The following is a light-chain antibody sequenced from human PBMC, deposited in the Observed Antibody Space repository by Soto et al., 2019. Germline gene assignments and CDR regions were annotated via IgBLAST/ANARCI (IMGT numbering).Light chain of an antibody. V-gene: IGKV4-1*01. J-gene: IGKJ5*01. CDR2: WAS. Sequence: DIVMTQSPDSLAVSLGESATINCKSSQSVLYSSTNKNYLTWYQQKPGQPPKLLIYWASTRESGVPDRFSGSGSGTDFTLTISSLQAEDVAVYYCQQYYITPISFGQGTRLEIK. CDR1: QSVLYSSTNKNY. CDR3: QQYYITPIS.